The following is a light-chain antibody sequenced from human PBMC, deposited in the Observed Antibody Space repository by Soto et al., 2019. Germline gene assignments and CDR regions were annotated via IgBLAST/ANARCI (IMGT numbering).Light chain of an antibody. Sequence: QSVLTQPPSASWTPGQRVTISCSGSSSNIESNTVYWYQQLPGMAPRLLIHTNDRRPSGVPDRFSGSKSGTSASLAISGLQSEDEADYYCLAWDDSLNGNLFGTGTKVTV. CDR3: LAWDDSLNGNL. CDR2: TND. J-gene: IGLJ1*01. V-gene: IGLV1-44*01. CDR1: SSNIESNT.